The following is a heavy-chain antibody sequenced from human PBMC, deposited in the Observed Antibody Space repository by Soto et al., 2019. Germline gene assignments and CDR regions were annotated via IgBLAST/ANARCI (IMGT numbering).Heavy chain of an antibody. CDR1: GASISSYY. D-gene: IGHD1-1*01. CDR2: MYDSGST. J-gene: IGHJ4*02. V-gene: IGHV4-59*01. CDR3: ARYYNVFWYFDY. Sequence: PSETLSLTCTVSGASISSYYWSWIRQPPGKGLEWIGYMYDSGSTNYNPSLKSRVTISVDTSKNQFSLKLSSVTAADTAVYYCARYYNVFWYFDYWGQGTLVTVSS.